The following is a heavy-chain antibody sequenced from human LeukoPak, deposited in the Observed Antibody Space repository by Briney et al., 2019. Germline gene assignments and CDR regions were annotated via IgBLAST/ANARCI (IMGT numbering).Heavy chain of an antibody. CDR1: GGTFSSYA. D-gene: IGHD3-22*01. Sequence: ASVKVSCKASGGTFSSYAISWVRQAPGQGHEWMGGIIPIFGTANYAQKFQGRVTITADESTSTAYMELSSLRSEDTAVYYCARCRDYDDSSGYYRLDYWGQGTLVTVSS. CDR3: ARCRDYDDSSGYYRLDY. V-gene: IGHV1-69*13. J-gene: IGHJ4*02. CDR2: IIPIFGTA.